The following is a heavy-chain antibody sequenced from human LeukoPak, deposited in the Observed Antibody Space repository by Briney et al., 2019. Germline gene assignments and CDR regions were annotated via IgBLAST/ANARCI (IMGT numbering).Heavy chain of an antibody. Sequence: GGSLRLSCVASGFSFTSYWMSWVRQAPGKDLEFVANINQDAGTTNYVDSVKGRFTISRDNAENSLYRQMSSLRAEDTALYYCARDPGWSSFDIWGQGIMVTVSS. J-gene: IGHJ3*02. CDR1: GFSFTSYW. V-gene: IGHV3-7*03. CDR3: ARDPGWSSFDI. CDR2: INQDAGTT. D-gene: IGHD2-15*01.